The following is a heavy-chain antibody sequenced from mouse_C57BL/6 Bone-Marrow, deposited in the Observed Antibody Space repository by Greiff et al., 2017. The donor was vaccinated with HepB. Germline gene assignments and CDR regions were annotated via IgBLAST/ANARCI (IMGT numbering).Heavy chain of an antibody. Sequence: QVQLQQPGAELVRPGSSVKLSCKASGYTFTSYWMDWVKQRPGQGLEWIGNIYPSDSETHYNQKFKDKATLTVDKSSSTAYMQLSSLTSEDSAVYFCARSPARGGVYAIDYWGQRTSVTASS. V-gene: IGHV1-61*01. CDR3: ARSPARGGVYAIDY. D-gene: IGHD3-1*01. J-gene: IGHJ4*01. CDR1: GYTFTSYW. CDR2: IYPSDSET.